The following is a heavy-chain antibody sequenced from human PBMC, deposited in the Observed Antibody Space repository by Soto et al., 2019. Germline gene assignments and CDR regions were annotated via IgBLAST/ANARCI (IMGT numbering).Heavy chain of an antibody. J-gene: IGHJ4*02. D-gene: IGHD2-2*01. Sequence: LRLSFTASGXTFGDYAMSWFRQAPGKGLEWVGFIRSKAYGGTTEYAASVKGRFTISRDDSKSIAYLQMNSLKTEDTAVYYCTGGYCSSTSCYGSRWGQGTLVTVSS. CDR3: TGGYCSSTSCYGSR. CDR1: GXTFGDYA. CDR2: IRSKAYGGTT. V-gene: IGHV3-49*03.